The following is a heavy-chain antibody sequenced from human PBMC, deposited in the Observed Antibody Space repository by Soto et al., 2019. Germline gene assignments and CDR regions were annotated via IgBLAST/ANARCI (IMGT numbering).Heavy chain of an antibody. Sequence: GGSLRLSCAASGFTFSSYAMSWVRQAPGKGLEWVSGIGGSGGSTFYADSVKGRFTISRDNSKNTLYLQMNSLRAEDTAVYYCAKRGIVIVPGAMFSWFAPWGQGTLVTVSS. J-gene: IGHJ5*02. CDR1: GFTFSSYA. CDR3: AKRGIVIVPGAMFSWFAP. V-gene: IGHV3-23*01. D-gene: IGHD2-2*01. CDR2: IGGSGGST.